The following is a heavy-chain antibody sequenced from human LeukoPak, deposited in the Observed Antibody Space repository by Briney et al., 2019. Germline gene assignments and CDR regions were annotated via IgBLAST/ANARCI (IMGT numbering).Heavy chain of an antibody. D-gene: IGHD3-22*01. CDR1: GGSISSYY. J-gene: IGHJ6*03. V-gene: IGHV4-59*01. CDR3: ARGGRYYDSSGYYYDYYYYYMDV. CDR2: IYYSGST. Sequence: PSETLSLTCTVSGGSISSYYWSWIRQPPGKGLEWIGYIYYSGSTNYNPSLTSRVTISVDTSKNQFSLKLSSVTAADTAVYYCARGGRYYDSSGYYYDYYYYYMDVWGKGTTVTVSS.